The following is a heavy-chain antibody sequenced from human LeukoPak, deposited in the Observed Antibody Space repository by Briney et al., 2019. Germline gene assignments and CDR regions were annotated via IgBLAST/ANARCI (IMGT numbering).Heavy chain of an antibody. CDR2: INHSGST. D-gene: IGHD1-1*01. J-gene: IGHJ5*02. Sequence: SETLSLTCAVYGGSFSGYYWSWIRQPPGKGLEWIGEINHSGSTNYNPSLKSRVTISVDTSKNQFSLQLNSVTPEDTAVYYCARVGLEGSGFDPWGQGTLVAVSS. CDR3: ARVGLEGSGFDP. V-gene: IGHV4-34*01. CDR1: GGSFSGYY.